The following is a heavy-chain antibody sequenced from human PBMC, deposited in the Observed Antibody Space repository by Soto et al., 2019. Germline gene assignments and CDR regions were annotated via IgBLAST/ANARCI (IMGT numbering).Heavy chain of an antibody. J-gene: IGHJ6*02. CDR3: VKDPTFYGSGSYYAHSYYYGMDV. D-gene: IGHD3-10*01. Sequence: PGGSLRLSCSASGFTFSSYAMHWVRQAPGKGLEYVSAISSNGGSTYYADSVKGRFTISRDNSKNTLYLQMSSLRAEDTAVYYCVKDPTFYGSGSYYAHSYYYGMDVWGQGTTVTVSS. V-gene: IGHV3-64D*06. CDR1: GFTFSSYA. CDR2: ISSNGGST.